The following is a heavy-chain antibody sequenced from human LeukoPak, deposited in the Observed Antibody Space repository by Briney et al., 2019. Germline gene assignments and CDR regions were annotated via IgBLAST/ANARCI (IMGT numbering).Heavy chain of an antibody. CDR3: ARRFRD. CDR1: GLTFSGFE. V-gene: IGHV3-48*03. Sequence: PGGSLRLSCIGSGLTFSGFELNWVRQAPGKGLEWVAYIRHDGSLKTYADSMRGRFTISRDDAKNSLYLQMDSLRVEDTATYYCARRFRDWGRGILVTVSS. J-gene: IGHJ4*02. CDR2: IRHDGSLK.